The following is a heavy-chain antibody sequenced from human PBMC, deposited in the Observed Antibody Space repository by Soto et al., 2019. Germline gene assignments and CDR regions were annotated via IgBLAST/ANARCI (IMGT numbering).Heavy chain of an antibody. CDR1: GYTLTELS. J-gene: IGHJ6*02. CDR2: FDPEDGET. CDR3: ARECRIYYGDPRYYYYFMDV. D-gene: IGHD4-17*01. Sequence: ASVKVSCKVSGYTLTELSMHWVRQAPGKGLEWMGGFDPEDGETIYAQKFQGRVTMTEDTSTDTAYMELSSLRSEDTAVYYCARECRIYYGDPRYYYYFMDVWGQGTTVTV. V-gene: IGHV1-24*01.